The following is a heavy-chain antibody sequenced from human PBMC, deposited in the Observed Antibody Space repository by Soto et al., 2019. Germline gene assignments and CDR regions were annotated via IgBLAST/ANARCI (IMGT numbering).Heavy chain of an antibody. CDR1: GYTFTRYA. D-gene: IGHD3-9*01. CDR3: ARGSFLAGYALGY. J-gene: IGHJ4*02. Sequence: QVQLGQCGAEVKKPGASVKVSCKASGYTFTRYAMPWVRQAPGQRPEWMGWINAGNGNTKYSQKVQGRVRINRETSASTAYMELSSLRSEDTAVYYCARGSFLAGYALGYWGQGTLVTVAS. CDR2: INAGNGNT. V-gene: IGHV1-3*01.